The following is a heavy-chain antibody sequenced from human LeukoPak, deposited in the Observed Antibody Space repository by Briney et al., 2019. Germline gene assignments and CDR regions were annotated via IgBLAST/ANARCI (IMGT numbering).Heavy chain of an antibody. CDR3: ARHPSRRENYYDSSGYGDY. Sequence: GASVKVSCKASGYTFTGYYMHWVRQATGQGLEWMGWMNPNSGNTGYAQKFQGRVTMTRNTSISTAYMELSSLRSEDTAVYYCARHPSRRENYYDSSGYGDYWGQGTLVTVSS. CDR1: GYTFTGYY. CDR2: MNPNSGNT. V-gene: IGHV1-8*02. J-gene: IGHJ4*02. D-gene: IGHD3-22*01.